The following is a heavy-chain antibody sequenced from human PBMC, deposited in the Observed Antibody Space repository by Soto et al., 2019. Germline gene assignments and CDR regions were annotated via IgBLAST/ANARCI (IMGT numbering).Heavy chain of an antibody. J-gene: IGHJ4*02. D-gene: IGHD5-18*01. V-gene: IGHV3-23*01. Sequence: GGSLRLSCAASGFTFSSYAMSWVRQAPGKGLEWVSAISGSGGSTYYADSVKGRFTISRDNSKNTLYLQMNSLRAEDTAVYYCAKDSLRGYSYGYDYWGQGTLVTVSS. CDR3: AKDSLRGYSYGYDY. CDR1: GFTFSSYA. CDR2: ISGSGGST.